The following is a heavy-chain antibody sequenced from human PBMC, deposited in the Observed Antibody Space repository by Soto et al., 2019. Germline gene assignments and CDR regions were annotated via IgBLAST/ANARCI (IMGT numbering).Heavy chain of an antibody. Sequence: AETLSLTCTVSGDSISSYYWSWISQPAGKGMEWIGRIHTTENTNYNPSLRSRVTMSVDTSNNQFSLKLTSLTAADTAVYYCARALTSAAGLYFDYWGQGTLVTVSS. J-gene: IGHJ4*02. V-gene: IGHV4-4*07. D-gene: IGHD6-13*01. CDR2: IHTTENT. CDR1: GDSISSYY. CDR3: ARALTSAAGLYFDY.